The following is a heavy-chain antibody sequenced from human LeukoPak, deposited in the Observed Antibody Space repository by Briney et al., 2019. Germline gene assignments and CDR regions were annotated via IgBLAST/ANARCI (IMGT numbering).Heavy chain of an antibody. CDR3: ARGSGYSTSRPFDY. V-gene: IGHV4-59*01. J-gene: IGHJ4*02. CDR2: IYYSVNT. CDR1: GGSINSYY. Sequence: SETLSLTCTVSGGSINSYYWSWIRQPPGKGLEWIGYIYYSVNTNYNPSLKDRVTISADTSNNQFSLKLSSVTAADTAVYYCARGSGYSTSRPFDYWGQGTLVTVSS. D-gene: IGHD5-12*01.